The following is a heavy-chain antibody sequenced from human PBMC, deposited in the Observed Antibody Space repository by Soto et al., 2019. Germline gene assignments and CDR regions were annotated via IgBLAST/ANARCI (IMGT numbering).Heavy chain of an antibody. Sequence: GASVKVSCKASGYTFTDYYIHWVRQAPGQGLEWMGWINPNSGGTNYAQKFQGRVTMTRDTSISTAYMELSRLISDDTAVYYCARGDVRVVASFDPWGQGALVTVS. V-gene: IGHV1-2*02. D-gene: IGHD2-15*01. CDR2: INPNSGGT. J-gene: IGHJ5*02. CDR3: ARGDVRVVASFDP. CDR1: GYTFTDYY.